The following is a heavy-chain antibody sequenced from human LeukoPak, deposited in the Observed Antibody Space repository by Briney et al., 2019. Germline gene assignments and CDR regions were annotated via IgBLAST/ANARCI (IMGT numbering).Heavy chain of an antibody. J-gene: IGHJ4*02. V-gene: IGHV3-7*04. D-gene: IGHD3-10*01. CDR1: GFTLSSYW. CDR2: IKQDGSEK. CDR3: ARAYGSGSYSLSPDY. Sequence: GGSLRLSCAASGFTLSSYWMSWVRQAPGKGLEWVANIKQDGSEKYYVDSVKGRFTISRDNAKNSLYLQMNSLRAEDTAVYYCARAYGSGSYSLSPDYWGQGTLVTVSS.